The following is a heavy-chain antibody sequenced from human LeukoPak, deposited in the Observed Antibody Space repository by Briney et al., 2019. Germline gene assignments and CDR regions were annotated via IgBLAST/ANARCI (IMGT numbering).Heavy chain of an antibody. J-gene: IGHJ4*02. V-gene: IGHV3-11*06. CDR1: GFTFSDYY. Sequence: GGSLRLSWAASGFTFSDYYMSWIRQAPGKGLEWVSYISSSSSYTNYADSVKGRFTISRDNAKNSLYLQMNSLRAEDTAVYYCAGSGYDILTGYYNYWGQGTLVTVSS. D-gene: IGHD3-9*01. CDR2: ISSSSSYT. CDR3: AGSGYDILTGYYNY.